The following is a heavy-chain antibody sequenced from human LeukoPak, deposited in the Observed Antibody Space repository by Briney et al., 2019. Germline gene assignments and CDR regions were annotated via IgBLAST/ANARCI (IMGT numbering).Heavy chain of an antibody. J-gene: IGHJ6*03. CDR2: IYSGGST. CDR1: GFTVSSNY. CDR3: ARDGTGPMDV. D-gene: IGHD1-1*01. Sequence: GGSLRLSCAASGFTVSSNYMSWVRQAPGRGLEWVSVIYSGGSTYYADSVKGRFTISRDNSKNTLYLQMNSLRDEDTAVYYCARDGTGPMDVWGKGTTVTVSS. V-gene: IGHV3-66*01.